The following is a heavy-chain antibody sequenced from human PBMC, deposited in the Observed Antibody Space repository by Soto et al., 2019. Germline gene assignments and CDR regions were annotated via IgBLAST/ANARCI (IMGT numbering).Heavy chain of an antibody. CDR3: ARGGRRHIDD. CDR1: GGSISVYY. Sequence: ASETLSLTCTVSGGSISVYYWSWIRQPPGKGLEWIGYIYYSGSTNYNPSLKSRVTISVDTSKNQFSLKLSSVTAADTAVYYCARGGRRHIDDWGQGTLVTVSS. CDR2: IYYSGST. V-gene: IGHV4-59*08. J-gene: IGHJ4*02. D-gene: IGHD3-16*01.